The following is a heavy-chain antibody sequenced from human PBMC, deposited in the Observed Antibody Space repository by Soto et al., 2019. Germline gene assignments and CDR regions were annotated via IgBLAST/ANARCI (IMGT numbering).Heavy chain of an antibody. J-gene: IGHJ4*02. CDR2: IIPILGIA. V-gene: IGHV1-69*04. D-gene: IGHD3-22*01. Sequence: GASVKVSCKASGGTFSSYTISWVRQAPGQGLEWMGRIIPILGIANYAQKFQGRVTITADKSTSTAYMELSSLRSEDTAVYYCARDDYDSNVYALRGQGSLVIVSS. CDR1: GGTFSSYT. CDR3: ARDDYDSNVYAL.